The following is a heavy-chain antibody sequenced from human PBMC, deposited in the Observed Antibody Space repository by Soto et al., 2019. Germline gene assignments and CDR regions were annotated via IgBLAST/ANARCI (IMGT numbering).Heavy chain of an antibody. CDR3: AKDSEVVVAATPPEYFQH. Sequence: PGGSLRLSCAASGVTFSSYAMSWVRQAPGKGLEWISAISGSGGSTYYADSVKGRFTISRDNSKNTLYLQMNSLRAEDTAVYYCAKDSEVVVAATPPEYFQHWGQGTLVTVS. CDR1: GVTFSSYA. CDR2: ISGSGGST. V-gene: IGHV3-23*01. D-gene: IGHD2-15*01. J-gene: IGHJ1*01.